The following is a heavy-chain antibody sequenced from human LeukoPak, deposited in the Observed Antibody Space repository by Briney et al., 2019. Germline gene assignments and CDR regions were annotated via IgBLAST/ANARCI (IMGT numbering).Heavy chain of an antibody. D-gene: IGHD3-10*01. CDR2: ISGSGGST. Sequence: HPGGSLRLSCAASGFTFSSYAMSWVRQAPGKGLEWVSAISGSGGSTYYADSVKGRFTISRDNSKNTLYLQMNSLRAEDTAVYYCAKVGIQYYYGTGSYFSGSYYGMDVWGQGTTVTFSS. CDR3: AKVGIQYYYGTGSYFSGSYYGMDV. J-gene: IGHJ6*02. V-gene: IGHV3-23*01. CDR1: GFTFSSYA.